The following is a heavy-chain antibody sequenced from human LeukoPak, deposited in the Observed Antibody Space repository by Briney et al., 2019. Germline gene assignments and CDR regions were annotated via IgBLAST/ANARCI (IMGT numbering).Heavy chain of an antibody. CDR1: GGSISSYY. CDR3: ASCGIAAAQYWD. J-gene: IGHJ4*02. V-gene: IGHV4-59*08. Sequence: SETLSLTCTVSGGSISSYYWSWIRQPPGKGLEWIGYIYYSGSTNYNPSLKSRVTISVDTSKNQFSLKLSSVTAADTAVYYCASCGIAAAQYWDWGQGTLVTVSS. D-gene: IGHD6-13*01. CDR2: IYYSGST.